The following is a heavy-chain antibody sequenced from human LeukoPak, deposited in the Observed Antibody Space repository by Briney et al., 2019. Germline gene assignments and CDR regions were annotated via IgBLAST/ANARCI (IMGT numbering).Heavy chain of an antibody. CDR3: ARGRLDRYYYDSSGDY. CDR2: ISSSSSYI. V-gene: IGHV3-21*01. J-gene: IGHJ4*02. CDR1: GFTFSSYS. D-gene: IGHD3-22*01. Sequence: PGGSLRLSCAASGFTFSSYSMNWVRQAPGKGLEWVSSISSSSSYIYYADSVKGRFTISRDNAKNSLYLQMNSLRAEDTAVYYCARGRLDRYYYDSSGDYWGQGTLVTVSS.